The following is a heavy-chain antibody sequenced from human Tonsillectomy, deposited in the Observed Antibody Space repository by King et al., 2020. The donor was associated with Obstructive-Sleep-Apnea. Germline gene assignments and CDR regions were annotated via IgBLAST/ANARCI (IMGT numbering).Heavy chain of an antibody. CDR2: ISGSGGAT. J-gene: IGHJ4*02. Sequence: VQLVESGGGLVQPGGSLKLSCVDSTFTFGTYAMSWVRQAPGKGLEWLAAISGSGGATYYADSVRGRFAISRDNSRSTLYLQMNGLRAEDTAVYYCARAFTSSVFDSWGQGTLVTVSS. D-gene: IGHD2-2*01. CDR3: ARAFTSSVFDS. CDR1: TFTFGTYA. V-gene: IGHV3-23*04.